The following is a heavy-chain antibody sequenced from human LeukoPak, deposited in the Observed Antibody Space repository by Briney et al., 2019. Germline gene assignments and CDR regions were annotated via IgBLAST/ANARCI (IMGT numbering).Heavy chain of an antibody. V-gene: IGHV4-59*01. D-gene: IGHD3-10*01. CDR2: VSYTGTT. Sequence: SETLSLTCSVSGGSINSYYWSWIRQPPGKGLEWIGWVSYTGTTYFNPSLKSRVTISVDTSKNQFSLRLTSVTAADTAVFFCVRNVGGLRGFDYWGQGTLVTVSS. CDR1: GGSINSYY. CDR3: VRNVGGLRGFDY. J-gene: IGHJ4*02.